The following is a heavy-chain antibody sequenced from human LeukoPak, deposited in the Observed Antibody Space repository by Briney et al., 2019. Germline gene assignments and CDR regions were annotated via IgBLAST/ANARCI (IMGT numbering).Heavy chain of an antibody. V-gene: IGHV3-23*01. CDR3: ANNWNMDV. Sequence: QPGGSLRLSCAASGFTFNKSPMSWLPQAPGKGLKWVSTFSGSTTNTYYPDSVRGRFTISRDNSKSTLYLQMNSLRAEDTAIYYCANNWNMDVWGPGTTVTVSS. D-gene: IGHD1-1*01. CDR1: GFTFNKSP. J-gene: IGHJ6*02. CDR2: FSGSTTNT.